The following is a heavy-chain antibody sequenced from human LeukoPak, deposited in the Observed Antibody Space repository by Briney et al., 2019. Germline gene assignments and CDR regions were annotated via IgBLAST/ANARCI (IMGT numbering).Heavy chain of an antibody. CDR3: AREGAAAGIGSSYYYYYMDV. J-gene: IGHJ6*03. Sequence: SGTLSLTCTVSGGSISSCYWSWIRQPPGKGLEWIGYIYYSGGTNYNPSLKSRVTISVDTSKNQFSLKLSSVTAADTAVYYCAREGAAAGIGSSYYYYYMDVWGKGTTVTVSS. CDR2: IYYSGGT. CDR1: GGSISSCY. D-gene: IGHD6-13*01. V-gene: IGHV4-59*01.